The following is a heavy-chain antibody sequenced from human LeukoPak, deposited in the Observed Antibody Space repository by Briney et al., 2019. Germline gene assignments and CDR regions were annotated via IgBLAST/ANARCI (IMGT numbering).Heavy chain of an antibody. J-gene: IGHJ4*02. D-gene: IGHD6-13*01. CDR2: IYYSGST. CDR3: ARHVRYSSWWDY. V-gene: IGHV4-39*01. CDR1: GRSISSSSYY. Sequence: SETLSLTCTVSGRSISSSSYYWGSIRQPPGKGLEWIGSIYYSGSTYYNPSLKSRVTISVATSKNQFSLKLSSVTAADTAVYYCARHVRYSSWWDYWGQGTLVTVSS.